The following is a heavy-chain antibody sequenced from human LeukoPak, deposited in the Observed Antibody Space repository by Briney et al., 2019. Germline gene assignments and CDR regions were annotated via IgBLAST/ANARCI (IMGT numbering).Heavy chain of an antibody. CDR2: ISSSSSYI. J-gene: IGHJ4*02. D-gene: IGHD6-13*01. CDR3: ARAPKRGYSSSWYYYFDY. CDR1: GFTFSSYG. Sequence: KPGRSLRLSCAASGFTFSSYGMHWVRQAPGKGLEWVSSISSSSSYIYYADSVKGRFTISRDNAKNSLYLQMNSLRAEDTAVYYCARAPKRGYSSSWYYYFDYWGQGTLVTVSS. V-gene: IGHV3-21*01.